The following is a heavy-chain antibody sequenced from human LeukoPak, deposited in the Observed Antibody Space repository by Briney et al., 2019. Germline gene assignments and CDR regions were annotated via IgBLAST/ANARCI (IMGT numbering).Heavy chain of an antibody. D-gene: IGHD6-6*01. CDR2: ISWNSGSI. J-gene: IGHJ3*02. CDR1: GFTFDDYA. Sequence: QSGRSLRLSCAASGFTFDDYAMHWVRQAPGKGLEWVSGISWNSGSIGYADSVKGRFTISRDNAKNSLYLQMNSLRAEDMALYYCAKDIRWEYSSSSGAFDIWGQGTMVTVSS. CDR3: AKDIRWEYSSSSGAFDI. V-gene: IGHV3-9*03.